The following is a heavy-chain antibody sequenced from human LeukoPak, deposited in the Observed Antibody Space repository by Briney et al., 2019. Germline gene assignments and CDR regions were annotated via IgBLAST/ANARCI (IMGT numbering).Heavy chain of an antibody. CDR3: AKDRRIAPKYYFDY. Sequence: GGSLRLSCAASGFTFSSYGMSWVRQAPGKGLEWVSAISGSGGSTYYADSVKGRFTISRDNSKNTLYLQMNGLRAEDTAVYYCAKDRRIAPKYYFDYWGQGTLVTVSS. CDR2: ISGSGGST. D-gene: IGHD6-13*01. CDR1: GFTFSSYG. V-gene: IGHV3-23*01. J-gene: IGHJ4*02.